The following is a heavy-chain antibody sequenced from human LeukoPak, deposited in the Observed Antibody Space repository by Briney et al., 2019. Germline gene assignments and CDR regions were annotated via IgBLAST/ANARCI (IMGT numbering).Heavy chain of an antibody. Sequence: GGSLRLSCAASGFTFSDYYMSWIRQAPGKGLEWVSYISSSGSTIYYADSVKGRFTISRDNAKNSLYLQMNSLRAEDTAVYYCARARRRGILTGYYNDYWGQGTLVTVSS. V-gene: IGHV3-11*01. CDR3: ARARRRGILTGYYNDY. CDR1: GFTFSDYY. J-gene: IGHJ4*02. D-gene: IGHD3-9*01. CDR2: ISSSGSTI.